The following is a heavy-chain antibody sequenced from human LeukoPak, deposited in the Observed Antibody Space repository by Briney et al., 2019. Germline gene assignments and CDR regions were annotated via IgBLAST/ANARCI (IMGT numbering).Heavy chain of an antibody. CDR3: ARTRPHTAMVPTDGFDP. CDR1: GGSISSSSYY. CDR2: IYYSGST. J-gene: IGHJ5*02. V-gene: IGHV4-39*01. D-gene: IGHD5-18*01. Sequence: SETLSLTCTVSGGSISSSSYYWGWIRQPPGKGLEWIGSIYYSGSTYYHPSLKSRVTMSVDTSKNQFSLKLSSVTAADTAVYNCARTRPHTAMVPTDGFDPWGQGTLVTVSS.